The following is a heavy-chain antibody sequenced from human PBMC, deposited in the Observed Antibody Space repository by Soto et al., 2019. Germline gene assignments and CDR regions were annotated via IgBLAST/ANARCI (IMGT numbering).Heavy chain of an antibody. CDR1: GGSFSGYY. CDR2: INHSGST. J-gene: IGHJ4*02. V-gene: IGHV4-34*01. Sequence: QVQLQQWGAGLLKPSETLSLTCAVYGGSFSGYYWSWIRQPPGKGLEWIGEINHSGSTNYNPSLKSRVTISVDTSKNQFSLKLSSVTAADTAVYYCARVQRRSNLPDYWGREPWSPSPQ. CDR3: ARVQRRSNLPDY. D-gene: IGHD4-4*01.